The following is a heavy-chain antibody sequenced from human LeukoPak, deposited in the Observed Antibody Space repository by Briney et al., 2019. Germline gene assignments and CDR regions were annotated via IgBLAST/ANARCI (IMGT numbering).Heavy chain of an antibody. V-gene: IGHV4-59*01. CDR3: ARGYGSGFDP. D-gene: IGHD3-10*01. CDR2: IHYSGNT. CDR1: GGSISSYY. Sequence: SETLSLTCTVSGGSISSYYWGWIRQPPGGGLEWIGNIHYSGNTNYNPSLKSRVTISVDTSKNQFSLKLGSVTAADTAVYYCARGYGSGFDPWGQGTLVTVSS. J-gene: IGHJ5*02.